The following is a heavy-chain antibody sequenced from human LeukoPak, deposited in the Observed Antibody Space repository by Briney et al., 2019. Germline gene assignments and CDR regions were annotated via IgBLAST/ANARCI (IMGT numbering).Heavy chain of an antibody. Sequence: GGSLRLSCAASGFTVSSNYMNWVRQAPGKGLEWVSSISSSSSYIYYADSVKGRFTISRDNAKNSLYLQMNSLRAEDTAVYYCARAGIRLYYFDYWGQGTLVTVSS. CDR2: ISSSSSYI. D-gene: IGHD6-13*01. CDR1: GFTVSSNY. V-gene: IGHV3-21*01. J-gene: IGHJ4*02. CDR3: ARAGIRLYYFDY.